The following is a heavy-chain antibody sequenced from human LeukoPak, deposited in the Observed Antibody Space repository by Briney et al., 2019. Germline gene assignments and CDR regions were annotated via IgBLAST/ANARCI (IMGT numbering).Heavy chain of an antibody. V-gene: IGHV4-59*05. Sequence: SETLSLTCTVAGGSISGFYWGWIRQAPGKGLEWIGSIYYSGSTYYNPSLKSRVTISVDTSKNQFSLKLSSVTAADTAVYYCARRGSGWYLDNWGQGTLVTVSS. D-gene: IGHD6-19*01. CDR1: GGSISGFY. J-gene: IGHJ4*02. CDR2: IYYSGST. CDR3: ARRGSGWYLDN.